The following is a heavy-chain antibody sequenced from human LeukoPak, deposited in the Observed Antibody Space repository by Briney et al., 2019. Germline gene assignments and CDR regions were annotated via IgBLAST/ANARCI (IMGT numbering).Heavy chain of an antibody. Sequence: ASVKVSCKASGYTFTSYDINWVRQATGQGLEWMGWMSPNSGNTGYAQKFQGRVTMTEDTSTDTAYMELSSLRSEDTAVYYCATISGYYYSGFDYWGQGTLVTVSS. CDR3: ATISGYYYSGFDY. D-gene: IGHD3-22*01. CDR2: MSPNSGNT. J-gene: IGHJ4*02. V-gene: IGHV1-8*01. CDR1: GYTFTSYD.